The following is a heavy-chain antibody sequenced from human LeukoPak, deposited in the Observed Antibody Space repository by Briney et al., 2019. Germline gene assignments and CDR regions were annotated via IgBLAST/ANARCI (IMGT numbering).Heavy chain of an antibody. CDR3: ARGVYGYFDY. J-gene: IGHJ4*02. CDR1: GGSISSGGYY. Sequence: SETLSLTCTVSGGSISSGGYYWSWIRQHPGKGLEWIGYIYYSGSTYYNPSLKSRVTISVDTSKNQFSLKLSSVTAADTAVYYCARGVYGYFDYWGQGTLVTVSS. CDR2: IYYSGST. V-gene: IGHV4-31*03. D-gene: IGHD3-10*01.